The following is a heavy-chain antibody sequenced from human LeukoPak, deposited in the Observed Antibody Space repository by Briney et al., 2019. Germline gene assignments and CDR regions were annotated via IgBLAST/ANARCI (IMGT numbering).Heavy chain of an antibody. J-gene: IGHJ3*02. CDR2: IYYSGGT. CDR3: ARGGGYSYGYAFDI. V-gene: IGHV4-61*01. Sequence: SETLSLTCTVSGGSVSSGSYHWSWIRQPPGKGLEWIGYIYYSGGTNYNPSLKSRVTISIDTSKNQFSLKLSSVTAADTAAFYCARGGGYSYGYAFDIWGQGTMVTVS. CDR1: GGSVSSGSYH. D-gene: IGHD5-18*01.